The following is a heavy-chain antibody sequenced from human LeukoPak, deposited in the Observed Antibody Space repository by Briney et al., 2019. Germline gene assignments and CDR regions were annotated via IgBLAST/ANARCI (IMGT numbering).Heavy chain of an antibody. J-gene: IGHJ4*02. CDR2: IYPGDSDT. V-gene: IGHV5-51*01. D-gene: IGHD2-2*01. CDR1: GYTFTSFW. Sequence: GESLKISCQGSGYTFTSFWIGWVRQMPGKGLEWMGIIYPGDSDTRYSSSFQGQVTISADKSISTAYLQWSSLKASDTAMYYCARRLSSTPLYDFWGQGTLVTVSS. CDR3: ARRLSSTPLYDF.